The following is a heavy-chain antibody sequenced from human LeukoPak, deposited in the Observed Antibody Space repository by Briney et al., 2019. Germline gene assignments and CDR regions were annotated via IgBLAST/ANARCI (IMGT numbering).Heavy chain of an antibody. D-gene: IGHD3-22*01. CDR3: AKPTADYYDSSGFPR. J-gene: IGHJ4*02. CDR2: ISGSGGST. V-gene: IGHV3-23*01. CDR1: GFTFSSYA. Sequence: PGGSLRLSCVGSGFTFSSYAMSWVRQAPGKGLEWVSAISGSGGSTYYADSVKGRFTISRDNSKNTLYLQMNSLRAEDTAVYYCAKPTADYYDSSGFPRWGQGTLVTVSS.